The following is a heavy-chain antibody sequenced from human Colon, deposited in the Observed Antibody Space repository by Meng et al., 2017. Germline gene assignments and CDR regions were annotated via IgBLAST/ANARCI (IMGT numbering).Heavy chain of an antibody. J-gene: IGHJ4*02. D-gene: IGHD6-19*01. Sequence: GERVGAGGGVVQPGGSPKLSCAASGFTVSNNYISWVRQGPGKGLEWVSVIYCGGTTYYADSVKGRFTISRDDSKNTVFLQMNSLRGEDTAVYDCAGRYSSGWYVYWGQGTLVTVSS. CDR2: IYCGGTT. CDR1: GFTVSNNY. V-gene: IGHV3-53*01. CDR3: AGRYSSGWYVY.